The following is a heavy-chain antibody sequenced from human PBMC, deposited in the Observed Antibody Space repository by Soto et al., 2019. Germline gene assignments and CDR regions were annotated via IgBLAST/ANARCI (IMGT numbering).Heavy chain of an antibody. J-gene: IGHJ3*01. CDR3: ARDQLYYNDISGRPLNAFDV. CDR1: GFTFSSHG. Sequence: GGSLRLSCAVFGFTFSSHGMNWVRQDPGKGLECVSHISGSTSVTYYADSVKGRFTISRDNAKNSLYLQMNSLRAEDTAVYYCARDQLYYNDISGRPLNAFDVWGQGTMVTVSS. D-gene: IGHD3-22*01. V-gene: IGHV3-48*01. CDR2: ISGSTSVT.